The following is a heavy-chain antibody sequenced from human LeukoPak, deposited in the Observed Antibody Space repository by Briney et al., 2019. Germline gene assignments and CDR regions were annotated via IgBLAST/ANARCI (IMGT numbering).Heavy chain of an antibody. CDR2: IYSGGST. D-gene: IGHD3-22*01. V-gene: IGHV3-53*01. CDR3: ARAGDSSGYSFDY. CDR1: GFTVSSNY. J-gene: IGHJ4*02. Sequence: PGGSLRLSCAASGFTVSSNYMSWVRQAPGKGLEWVSVIYSGGSTYYADSVKGRFTISRDNSKTTLYLQMNSLRAEDTAVYYCARAGDSSGYSFDYWGQGTLVTVSS.